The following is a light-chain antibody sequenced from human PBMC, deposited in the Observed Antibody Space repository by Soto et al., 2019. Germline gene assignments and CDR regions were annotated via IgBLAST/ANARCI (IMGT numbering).Light chain of an antibody. J-gene: IGLJ2*01. Sequence: QSALTQPASVSGSPGQSITISCTGTSSDVGGYNYVSWYQQHPGKAPKLMIYDVRNRPSGVSNRFSGSKSGNTASLTISGLQAEDEADYYCRSYTSSSTMVFGGGTKLTVL. CDR3: RSYTSSSTMV. CDR1: SSDVGGYNY. CDR2: DVR. V-gene: IGLV2-14*03.